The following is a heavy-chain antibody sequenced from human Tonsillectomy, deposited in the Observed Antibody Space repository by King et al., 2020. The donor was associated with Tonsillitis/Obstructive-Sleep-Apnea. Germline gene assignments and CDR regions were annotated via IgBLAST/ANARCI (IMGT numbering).Heavy chain of an antibody. Sequence: VQLVESGAEVKKPGASVKVSCKASGYTFTSYGISWVRQAPGQGLEWMAWISAHNGHTNYAQKLQGRVTMTTDTSTSTAYMELRSLRSDDTAVYYCARDSMSHYYGSSGYYTFNYWGQGTLVTVSS. CDR1: GYTFTSYG. CDR2: ISAHNGHT. CDR3: ARDSMSHYYGSSGYYTFNY. V-gene: IGHV1-18*01. J-gene: IGHJ4*02. D-gene: IGHD3-22*01.